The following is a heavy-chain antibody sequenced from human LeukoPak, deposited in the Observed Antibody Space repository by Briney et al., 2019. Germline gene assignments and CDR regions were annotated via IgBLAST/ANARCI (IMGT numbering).Heavy chain of an antibody. V-gene: IGHV3-23*01. CDR2: ISGGGGST. D-gene: IGHD2-2*01. J-gene: IGHJ1*01. CDR3: ALGVVPAAWGKGYFQH. Sequence: GGSLRLSCAASGFSFSSYAMSWVRQAPGKGLDWVSAISGGGGSTNYADSVKGRFTISRDNSKNTLYLQMNSLRAEDTAVYYCALGVVPAAWGKGYFQHWGQGTLVTVSS. CDR1: GFSFSSYA.